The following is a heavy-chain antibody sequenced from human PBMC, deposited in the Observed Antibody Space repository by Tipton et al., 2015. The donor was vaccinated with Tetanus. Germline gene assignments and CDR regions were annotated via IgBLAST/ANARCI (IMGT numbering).Heavy chain of an antibody. Sequence: TLSTCTVSGGSMSTYYWSWIRQPPGKGLEWIGYVYYTGSTDYNPSLKSRVTMSVDTSKRQFSLKLNSVTAADTAVYYCARGWGSSWYYFDYWGQGILVTVSS. CDR1: GGSMSTYY. D-gene: IGHD6-13*01. V-gene: IGHV4-59*12. CDR3: ARGWGSSWYYFDY. J-gene: IGHJ4*02. CDR2: VYYTGST.